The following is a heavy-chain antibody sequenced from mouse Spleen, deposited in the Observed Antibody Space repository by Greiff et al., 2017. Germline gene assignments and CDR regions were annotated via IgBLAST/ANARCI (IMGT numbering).Heavy chain of an antibody. V-gene: IGHV3-6*01. J-gene: IGHJ3*01. Sequence: EVQLKESGPGLVKPSQSLSLTCSVTGYSITSGYYWNWIRQFPGNKLEWMGYISYDGSNNYNPSLKNRISITRDTSKNQFFLKLNSVTTEDTATYYCAREDYGYGAWFAYWGQGTLVTVSA. CDR2: ISYDGSN. CDR1: GYSITSGYY. CDR3: AREDYGYGAWFAY. D-gene: IGHD1-2*01.